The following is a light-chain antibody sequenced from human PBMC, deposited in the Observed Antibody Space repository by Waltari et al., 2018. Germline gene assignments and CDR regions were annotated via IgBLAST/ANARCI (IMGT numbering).Light chain of an antibody. Sequence: DIQMTQSPSSLSASVGDSVTITCRASQDISNFLAWFQQKPGEAPKSLIYSASTLQSGVPSKFSGSGSGTDFTLTISSVQPEDFATYYCQQYNSYPITFGQGTRLEIK. CDR1: QDISNF. V-gene: IGKV1-16*02. CDR2: SAS. J-gene: IGKJ5*01. CDR3: QQYNSYPIT.